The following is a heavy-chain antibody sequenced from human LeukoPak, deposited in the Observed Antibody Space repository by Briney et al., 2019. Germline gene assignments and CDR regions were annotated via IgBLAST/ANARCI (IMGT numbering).Heavy chain of an antibody. V-gene: IGHV3-49*04. CDR3: TRYGGNSFSS. J-gene: IGHJ5*02. Sequence: GRSLRLSCTASGFTFGDSAMSWVRQAPGKGLEWVGFIRSKAYGGTTEYAASGKGRFTISRDDSKSIAYLQMNSLKTEDTAVYYCTRYGGNSFSSWGQGTLVTVSS. CDR2: IRSKAYGGTT. CDR1: GFTFGDSA. D-gene: IGHD4-23*01.